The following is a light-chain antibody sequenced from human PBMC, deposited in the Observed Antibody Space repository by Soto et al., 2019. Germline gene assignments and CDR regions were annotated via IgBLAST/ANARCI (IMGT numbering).Light chain of an antibody. CDR2: LAS. CDR3: QQSDTTPLA. V-gene: IGKV1-39*01. J-gene: IGKJ1*01. Sequence: DIQMTQSPSSLSASVGDRVTITCRASQSISTNLNWYQQKPGKAPKLLIYLASSLQSGVPSTFSGSGSGTAFSLTISSLQPEDFATYFCQQSDTTPLAFGQGTKVEIK. CDR1: QSISTN.